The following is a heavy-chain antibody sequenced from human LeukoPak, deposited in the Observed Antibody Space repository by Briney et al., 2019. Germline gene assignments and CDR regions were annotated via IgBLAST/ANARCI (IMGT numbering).Heavy chain of an antibody. CDR2: INWNGGST. CDR3: ARAPYYYDSSGYYPYYYYMDV. J-gene: IGHJ6*03. CDR1: GFTFDDYG. Sequence: GGSLRLSCAASGFTFDDYGMSWVRQAPGKGLEWVSGINWNGGSTGYADSVKGRFTISRDNAKNSLYLQMNSLRVEDTALYYCARAPYYYDSSGYYPYYYYMDVWGKGTTVTVSS. D-gene: IGHD3-22*01. V-gene: IGHV3-20*04.